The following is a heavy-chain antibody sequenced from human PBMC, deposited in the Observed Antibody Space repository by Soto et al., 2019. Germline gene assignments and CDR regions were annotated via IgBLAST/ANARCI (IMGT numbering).Heavy chain of an antibody. J-gene: IGHJ6*02. CDR2: ISAYNGNT. CDR1: GYTFTSYG. D-gene: IGHD2-21*02. Sequence: ASVKVSCKASGYTFTSYGISWVRQAPGQGLEWMGWISAYNGNTNYAQKLQGRVTMTTDTSTSTAYMELRSLRSDDTAVYYCARDQHIVVVTGANYYYGMDVWGQGTTVTVSS. CDR3: ARDQHIVVVTGANYYYGMDV. V-gene: IGHV1-18*01.